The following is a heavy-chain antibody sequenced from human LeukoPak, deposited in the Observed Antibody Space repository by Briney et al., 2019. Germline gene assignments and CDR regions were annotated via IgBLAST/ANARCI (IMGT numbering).Heavy chain of an antibody. D-gene: IGHD4-23*01. CDR3: ARARYGGKTGGAFDI. Sequence: GGSLRLSCAASGFTFSSYAMSWVRQAPGKGLVWVSRINTDGSSTSYADSVKGRFTISRDNAKNTLYLQMNSLRAEDTAVYYCARARYGGKTGGAFDIWGQGTMVTVSS. V-gene: IGHV3-74*01. J-gene: IGHJ3*02. CDR1: GFTFSSYA. CDR2: INTDGSST.